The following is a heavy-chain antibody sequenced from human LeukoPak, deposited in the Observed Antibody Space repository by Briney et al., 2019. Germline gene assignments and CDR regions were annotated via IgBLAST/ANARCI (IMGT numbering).Heavy chain of an antibody. V-gene: IGHV1-2*02. CDR3: ARGAREEKWLSEFDP. Sequence: ASVKVSCKASGYTFTGYYMHWVRQAPGQGLEWMGWINPNSGGTNYAQKFQGRVTMTRDTSISTAYMELSRLRSDDTAVYYCARGAREEKWLSEFDPWGQGTLVTVSS. CDR1: GYTFTGYY. D-gene: IGHD6-19*01. CDR2: INPNSGGT. J-gene: IGHJ5*02.